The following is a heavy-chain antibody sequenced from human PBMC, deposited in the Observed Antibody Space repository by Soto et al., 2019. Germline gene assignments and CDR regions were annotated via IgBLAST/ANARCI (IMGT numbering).Heavy chain of an antibody. CDR2: VYSTGGV. J-gene: IGHJ6*02. CDR3: TRDLSGTGLDV. Sequence: QVQLLESGPGLVKPSETLSLICNVSGASVGSFYWSWIRQSAGKGLEWIGRVYSTGGVVYNPALEGRVTISLDRSNNHFSLEIKSETAADTAVYFCTRDLSGTGLDVWGRGTTVSVSS. V-gene: IGHV4-4*07. CDR1: GASVGSFY. D-gene: IGHD1-26*01.